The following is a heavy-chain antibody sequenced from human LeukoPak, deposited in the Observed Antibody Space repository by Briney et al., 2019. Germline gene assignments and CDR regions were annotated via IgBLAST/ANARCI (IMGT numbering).Heavy chain of an antibody. Sequence: GASVKVSCKASGYTFTNFDITWVRQAPGQGLEWMGWISTYNGDTKYAQKFQDRVTMTTDTCTSTAYMELRSLRSGDSAVYYCARGSTPIDYWGQGTLVTVSS. CDR1: GYTFTNFD. CDR3: ARGSTPIDY. CDR2: ISTYNGDT. V-gene: IGHV1-18*01. J-gene: IGHJ4*02.